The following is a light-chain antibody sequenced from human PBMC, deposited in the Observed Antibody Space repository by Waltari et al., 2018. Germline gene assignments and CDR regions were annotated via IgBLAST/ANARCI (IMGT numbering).Light chain of an antibody. J-gene: IGKJ2*01. Sequence: DIQMTQSPSSLSASVGDRVTITCRASQSIRTYLNWYQQRPGKAPKLLIYAASSLQSGVPSRFSGTGSATDFTLTISSLQPEDFATYYCQKSYNSPYTFGQGTKLEIK. V-gene: IGKV1-39*01. CDR1: QSIRTY. CDR2: AAS. CDR3: QKSYNSPYT.